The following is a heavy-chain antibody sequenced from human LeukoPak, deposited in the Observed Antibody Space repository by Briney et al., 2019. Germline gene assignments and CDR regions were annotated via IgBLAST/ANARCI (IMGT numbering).Heavy chain of an antibody. CDR3: AREYSSGWPSYYYCGMDV. V-gene: IGHV4-4*07. CDR1: GGSISSYY. CDR2: IYTSGST. D-gene: IGHD6-19*01. Sequence: PSETLSLTCTVSGGSISSYYWSWIRQPAGKGLEWIGRIYTSGSTNYNPSLKSRVTMSVDTSKNQFSLKLSSVTAADTAVYYCAREYSSGWPSYYYCGMDVWGQGTTVTVSS. J-gene: IGHJ6*02.